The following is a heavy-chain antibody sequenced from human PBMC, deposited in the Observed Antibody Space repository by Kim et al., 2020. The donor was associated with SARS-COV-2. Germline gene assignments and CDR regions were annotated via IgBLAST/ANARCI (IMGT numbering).Heavy chain of an antibody. V-gene: IGHV3-33*03. CDR2: IWYDGSTK. CDR3: AKEFQEDYGDYWYNGMD. Sequence: GGSLRLSCAASGFTFSSYGMHWVRQAPGKGLEWVAVIWYDGSTKYYADSVKGRFTISRDNSKNTLYLQMNSLRAEDTAVYYCAKEFQEDYGDYWYNGMD. J-gene: IGHJ6*01. D-gene: IGHD4-17*01. CDR1: GFTFSSYG.